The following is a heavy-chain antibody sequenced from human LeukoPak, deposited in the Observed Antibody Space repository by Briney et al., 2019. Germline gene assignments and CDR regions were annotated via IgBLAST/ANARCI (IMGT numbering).Heavy chain of an antibody. CDR2: MNPNSGNT. CDR3: ASPYCGGGSCYAHDGFDI. CDR1: GYTFTSYD. Sequence: AASVKVSCKASGYTFTSYDINWVRQATGQGLEWMGWMNPNSGNTGYAQKFQGRVTMTRNTSISTAYMELSSLRSEDTAVYYCASPYCGGGSCYAHDGFDIWGQGTMVTVSS. V-gene: IGHV1-8*01. D-gene: IGHD2-15*01. J-gene: IGHJ3*02.